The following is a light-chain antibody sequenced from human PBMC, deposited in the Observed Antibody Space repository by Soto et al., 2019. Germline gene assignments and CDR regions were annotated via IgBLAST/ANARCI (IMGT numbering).Light chain of an antibody. V-gene: IGLV2-18*01. J-gene: IGLJ1*01. CDR2: EVS. CDR3: SLYTSSSTEV. CDR1: SSDVGSYNR. Sequence: QSALTQPPSVSGSPGQSVTISCTGTSSDVGSYNRVSWYQQPPGTAPKLMIYEVSNRPSGVPDRFSGYKSGNTASLTISGLQAEDEADYYCSLYTSSSTEVFGTGTKVTVL.